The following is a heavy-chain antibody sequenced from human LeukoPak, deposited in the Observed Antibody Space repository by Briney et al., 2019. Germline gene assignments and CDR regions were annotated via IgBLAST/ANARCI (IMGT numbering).Heavy chain of an antibody. CDR1: GGSISSYY. J-gene: IGHJ4*02. D-gene: IGHD1-26*01. V-gene: IGHV4-59*08. CDR2: IYNSGSA. Sequence: SETLSLTCTVFGGSISSYYWSWIRQPPGKGLEWIGYIYNSGSANYNPSLESRVIISIDTSKNQFSLKLSSVTAADTAVYYCARHGGSYSFDYWGQGTLVTVSS. CDR3: ARHGGSYSFDY.